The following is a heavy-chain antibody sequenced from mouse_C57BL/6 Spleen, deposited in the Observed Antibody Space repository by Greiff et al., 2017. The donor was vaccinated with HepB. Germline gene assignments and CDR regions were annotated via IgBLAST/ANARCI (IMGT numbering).Heavy chain of an antibody. J-gene: IGHJ2*01. D-gene: IGHD2-2*01. V-gene: IGHV1-66*01. Sequence: VQLQQSGPELVKPGASVKISCKASGYSFTSYYIHWVKQRPGQGLEWIGWIYPGSGNTKYNEKFKGKATLTADTSSSTAYMQLSSLTTEDSAVYYCARFGYDGRGSFDYWGQGTTLTVSS. CDR3: ARFGYDGRGSFDY. CDR1: GYSFTSYY. CDR2: IYPGSGNT.